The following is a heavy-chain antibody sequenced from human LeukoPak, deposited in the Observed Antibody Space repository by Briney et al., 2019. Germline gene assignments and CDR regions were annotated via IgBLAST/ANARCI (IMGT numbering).Heavy chain of an antibody. CDR2: IYHSGST. D-gene: IGHD6-6*01. V-gene: IGHV4-4*02. Sequence: SETLSLTCAVSGGSISSSNWWSWVRQPPGKGLEWIGEIYHSGSTNYNPSLKSRVTISVDTSKNQFSLKLSSVTAADTAVYYCARVGSIAARPTGSYYYYYMDVWGKGTTVTVSS. CDR3: ARVGSIAARPTGSYYYYYMDV. J-gene: IGHJ6*03. CDR1: GGSISSSNW.